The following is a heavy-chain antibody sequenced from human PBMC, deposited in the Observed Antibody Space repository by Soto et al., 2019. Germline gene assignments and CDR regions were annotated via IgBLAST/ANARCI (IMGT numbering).Heavy chain of an antibody. CDR2: IIPIFGTA. Sequence: SVKVSCKASGGTFSSYAISWVRQAPVQGLEWMGWIIPIFGTANYAQKFQGRVTITADKYTSTAYMELSSLRSEDTAVYYCARVGWFGIKRYYFEYWGQGTLVTVSS. CDR1: GGTFSSYA. J-gene: IGHJ4*02. V-gene: IGHV1-69*06. CDR3: ARVGWFGIKRYYFEY. D-gene: IGHD3-10*01.